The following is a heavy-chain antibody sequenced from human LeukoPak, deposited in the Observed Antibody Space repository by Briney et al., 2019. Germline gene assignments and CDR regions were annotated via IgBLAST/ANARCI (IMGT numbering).Heavy chain of an antibody. CDR1: GHTFTGYY. D-gene: IGHD6-13*01. Sequence: ASVKVSCKASGHTFTGYYMHWVRQAPGQGLEWMGWINPNSGGTNYAQKFQGRVTMTRDTSISTAYMELSRLRSDDTAVYCCARSSVVAAAGPYYFDYWGQGTLVTVSS. CDR3: ARSSVVAAAGPYYFDY. J-gene: IGHJ4*02. CDR2: INPNSGGT. V-gene: IGHV1-2*02.